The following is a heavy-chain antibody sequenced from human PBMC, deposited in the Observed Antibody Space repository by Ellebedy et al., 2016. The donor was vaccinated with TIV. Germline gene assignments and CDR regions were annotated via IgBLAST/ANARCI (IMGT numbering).Heavy chain of an antibody. CDR3: AKDILRWAFDY. V-gene: IGHV3-23*01. CDR1: GFTFSSHA. Sequence: GGSLRLSXAASGFTFSSHAMSWVRQAPGKGLEWVSGISDSGSTIYYADSVKGRFTISRDNSKNTLYLQMNSLRAEDTAVYYCAKDILRWAFDYWGQGTLVTVSS. J-gene: IGHJ4*02. CDR2: ISDSGSTI. D-gene: IGHD4-23*01.